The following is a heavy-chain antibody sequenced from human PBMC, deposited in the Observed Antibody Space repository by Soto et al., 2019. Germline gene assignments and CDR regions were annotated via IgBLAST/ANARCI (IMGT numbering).Heavy chain of an antibody. V-gene: IGHV1-18*01. D-gene: IGHD1-7*01. CDR2: ISAYNGNT. CDR1: GYTFTSYG. CDR3: ARDLRSDNWNYVGWFDP. Sequence: VSVKVSCKASGYTFTSYGISWVRQAPGQGLEWMGWISAYNGNTNYAQKLQGRVTMTTDTSTSTAYMELRSLRSDDTAVYYCARDLRSDNWNYVGWFDPWGQGTLVTVSS. J-gene: IGHJ5*02.